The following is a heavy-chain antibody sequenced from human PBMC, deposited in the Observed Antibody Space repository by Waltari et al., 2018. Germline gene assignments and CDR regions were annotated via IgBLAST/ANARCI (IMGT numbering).Heavy chain of an antibody. Sequence: QVQLVESGGGVVQPGRSLRLSCAASGFTFRNFARHWVRQAPGRGLEWVAVISYDGTGDYYADSVKGRFTISRDNAKNSLYLQMNSLRAEDTAVYYCARDAAGSSSSDFDYWGQGTLVTVSS. CDR2: ISYDGTGD. V-gene: IGHV3-30*07. D-gene: IGHD6-6*01. CDR1: GFTFRNFA. CDR3: ARDAAGSSSSDFDY. J-gene: IGHJ4*02.